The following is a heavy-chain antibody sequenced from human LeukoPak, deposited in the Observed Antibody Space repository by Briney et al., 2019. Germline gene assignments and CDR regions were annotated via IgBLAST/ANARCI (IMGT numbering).Heavy chain of an antibody. D-gene: IGHD6-19*01. CDR2: ISWNSGSI. J-gene: IGHJ3*02. CDR1: GFTFDDYA. Sequence: GGSLRLSCAASGFTFDDYAMHWVGQAPGKGLEWVAGISWNSGSIGYADSVKGRFTISRDNAKNSLYLQMNSLRAEDTALYYCAKGEQWLPNAFDIWGQGTMVTVSS. CDR3: AKGEQWLPNAFDI. V-gene: IGHV3-9*01.